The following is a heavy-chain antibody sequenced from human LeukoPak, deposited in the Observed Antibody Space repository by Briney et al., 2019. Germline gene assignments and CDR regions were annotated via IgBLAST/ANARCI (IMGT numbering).Heavy chain of an antibody. CDR2: FDPEDGET. Sequence: ASVKVSCKVSGYTLTELSMYWVRQAPGKGLEWMGGFDPEDGETIYAQKFQGRVTMTEDTSTDTAYMELSSLRSEDTAVYYCATGLPRPVHAFDIWGQGTMVTVSS. D-gene: IGHD4-11*01. CDR3: ATGLPRPVHAFDI. V-gene: IGHV1-24*01. CDR1: GYTLTELS. J-gene: IGHJ3*02.